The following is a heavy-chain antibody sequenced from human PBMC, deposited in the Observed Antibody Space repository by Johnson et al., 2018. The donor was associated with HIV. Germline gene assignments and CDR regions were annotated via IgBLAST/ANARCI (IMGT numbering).Heavy chain of an antibody. CDR2: ISYDGSNK. J-gene: IGHJ3*02. CDR3: ARDATPSRPGDAFDI. V-gene: IGHV3-30*03. CDR1: GFTFSSYG. Sequence: QVQLVESGGGVVQPGRSLRLSCAASGFTFSSYGMHWVRHAPGKGLEWVAVISYDGSNKYYADSVKGRFTISRDNAKNSLYLQMNSLRAEDTAVYYCARDATPSRPGDAFDIWGQGTMVTVSS.